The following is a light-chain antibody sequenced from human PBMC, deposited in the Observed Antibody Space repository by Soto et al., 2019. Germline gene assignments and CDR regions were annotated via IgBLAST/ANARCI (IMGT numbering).Light chain of an antibody. V-gene: IGLV2-14*01. CDR1: SSDVGGYNY. J-gene: IGLJ2*01. Sequence: QSALTQPASVSGSPGQSITISCTGTSSDVGGYNYVSWYQQHPGKAPKLMIYDVSNRPSGVSNRFSGSKSGNTASLTISGLPAEDEADYYCRSYTSSSTRVFGGWTQLTVL. CDR2: DVS. CDR3: RSYTSSSTRV.